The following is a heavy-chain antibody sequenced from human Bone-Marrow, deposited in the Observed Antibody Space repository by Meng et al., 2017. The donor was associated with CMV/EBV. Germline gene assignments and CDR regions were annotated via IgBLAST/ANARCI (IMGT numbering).Heavy chain of an antibody. D-gene: IGHD6-19*01. Sequence: GESLKISCAASGFTFSSYTMNWVRQAPGKGLEWVSSISRGSSYIYYADSVKGRFTISRDSSKNTVYLQLNRLRVEDTAVYFCARGIRGWHYFDSWGQGTLVTVSS. CDR2: ISRGSSYI. J-gene: IGHJ4*02. V-gene: IGHV3-21*01. CDR1: GFTFSSYT. CDR3: ARGIRGWHYFDS.